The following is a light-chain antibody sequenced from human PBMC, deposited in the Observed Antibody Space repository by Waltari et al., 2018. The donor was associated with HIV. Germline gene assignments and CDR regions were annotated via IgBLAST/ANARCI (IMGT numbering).Light chain of an antibody. V-gene: IGLV3-21*03. CDR1: NFRTKS. J-gene: IGLJ1*01. Sequence: SYVLTQSPSVSVAPGKTAKITCGGNNFRTKSVHWYQQKPGQAPVRILYDSGDRPSGIPERFSGSDSGNTATLTISRVEAGDEADYYCQVWDSTTDHYVFGSGTKVTVL. CDR2: DSG. CDR3: QVWDSTTDHYV.